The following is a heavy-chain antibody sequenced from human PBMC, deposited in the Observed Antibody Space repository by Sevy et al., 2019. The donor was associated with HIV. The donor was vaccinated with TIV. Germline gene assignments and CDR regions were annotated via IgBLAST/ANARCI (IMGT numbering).Heavy chain of an antibody. V-gene: IGHV3-15*07. CDR1: GFTFSNAW. J-gene: IGHJ4*02. Sequence: GGSLRLSCAASGFTFSNAWMNWVRQAPGKGLEWVGRIKSKTDGGTTDYAAPVKGRFTISRDDSKNTLYVQMNSLKTEDTAVYYCTTDIYNWHSRPYPTTHSSWGQGALVTVSS. CDR2: IKSKTDGGTT. CDR3: TTDIYNWHSRPYPTTHSS. D-gene: IGHD1-7*01.